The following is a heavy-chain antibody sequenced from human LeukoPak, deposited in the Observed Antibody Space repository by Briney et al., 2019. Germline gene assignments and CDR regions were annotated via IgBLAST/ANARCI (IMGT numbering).Heavy chain of an antibody. J-gene: IGHJ4*02. V-gene: IGHV3-7*01. CDR1: GFTFSSYA. Sequence: PGGSLRLSCAASGFTFSSYAMSWVRQAPGKGLEWVANIKQDGSEKYYVDSVKGRFTLSRDNAKNSLYLQMSSLRAEDTAVYYCARVNYDSSGYYRSAPFDYWGQGTLVTVSS. CDR2: IKQDGSEK. CDR3: ARVNYDSSGYYRSAPFDY. D-gene: IGHD3-22*01.